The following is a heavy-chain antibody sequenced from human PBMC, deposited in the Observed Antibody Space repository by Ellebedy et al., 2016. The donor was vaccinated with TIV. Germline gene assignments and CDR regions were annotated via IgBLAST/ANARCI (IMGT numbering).Heavy chain of an antibody. CDR3: ARGGRDQWLIDY. D-gene: IGHD6-19*01. V-gene: IGHV3-74*01. Sequence: GESLKISCAASGFPFSNYWIHWVRQAPAKGLVRLSRINRDGSSANYADSVKGRFSISRDNSKNTLYMQMNSLRAEDTAVYYCARGGRDQWLIDYWGQGTLVTVSS. J-gene: IGHJ4*02. CDR2: INRDGSSA. CDR1: GFPFSNYW.